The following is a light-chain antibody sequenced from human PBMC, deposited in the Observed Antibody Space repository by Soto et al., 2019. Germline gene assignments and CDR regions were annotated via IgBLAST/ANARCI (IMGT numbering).Light chain of an antibody. Sequence: DIQMTQSPSSLSASVGDRVTITCRASQSIGGLLSWYQQQPGKAPKLLIYDASTLQRGVPSRFSGSRSGTDFTLTIGSLQPEDFATYYCQQTDRPPFTFGPGTKVDVK. CDR2: DAS. V-gene: IGKV1-39*01. CDR1: QSIGGL. J-gene: IGKJ3*01. CDR3: QQTDRPPFT.